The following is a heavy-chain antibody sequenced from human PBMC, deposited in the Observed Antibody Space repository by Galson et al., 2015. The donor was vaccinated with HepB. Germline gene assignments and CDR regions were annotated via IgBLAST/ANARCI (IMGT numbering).Heavy chain of an antibody. CDR1: GGSFSGYY. CDR2: INHSGST. Sequence: TLSLTCAVYGGSFSGYYWSWIRQPPGKGLAWIGEINHSGSTNYNPSLKSRVTISVDTSKNQFSLKLSSVTAADTAVYYCARGLGGFDYWGQGTLVTVSS. J-gene: IGHJ4*02. V-gene: IGHV4-34*01. D-gene: IGHD2-15*01. CDR3: ARGLGGFDY.